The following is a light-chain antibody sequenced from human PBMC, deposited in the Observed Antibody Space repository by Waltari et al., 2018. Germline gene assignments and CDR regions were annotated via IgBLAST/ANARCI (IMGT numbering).Light chain of an antibody. CDR2: DAC. V-gene: IGKV3-11*01. Sequence: EIVLTQFPATLSLSPGERATLSCRASPSVGYSLVWYQQKPGQAPRPLIYDACNRATGIPARFSGSRSGADFTLTISSLEPEDFAVYYCQQRDNRAWTFGQGTKVEIK. CDR1: PSVGYS. J-gene: IGKJ1*01. CDR3: QQRDNRAWT.